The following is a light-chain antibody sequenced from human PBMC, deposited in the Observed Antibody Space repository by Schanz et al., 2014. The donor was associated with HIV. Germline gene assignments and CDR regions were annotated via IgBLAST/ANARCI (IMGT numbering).Light chain of an antibody. CDR3: QKYNSAPLT. CDR2: GAS. J-gene: IGKJ3*01. CDR1: QSVSSSY. V-gene: IGKV3-20*01. Sequence: EIVLTQSPGTLSLSPGERATLSCRASQSVSSSYLAWYQQKPGQAPRLLIYGASSRATGIPDRFSGSGSGTDFTLTISRLEPEDVATYYCQKYNSAPLTFGPGTKVDIK.